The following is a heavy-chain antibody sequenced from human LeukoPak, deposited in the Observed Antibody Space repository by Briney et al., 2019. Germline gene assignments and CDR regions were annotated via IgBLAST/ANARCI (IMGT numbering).Heavy chain of an antibody. J-gene: IGHJ6*03. Sequence: ASVKVSCKASGYTFTSYDINWVRQATGQGLEWMGWMNPNSGNTGYAQKFQGRVTITTDESTSTAHMELSSLRSEDTAVYYCARGKFDSSGYMDVWGKGTTVTVSS. D-gene: IGHD6-19*01. CDR3: ARGKFDSSGYMDV. CDR1: GYTFTSYD. V-gene: IGHV1-8*03. CDR2: MNPNSGNT.